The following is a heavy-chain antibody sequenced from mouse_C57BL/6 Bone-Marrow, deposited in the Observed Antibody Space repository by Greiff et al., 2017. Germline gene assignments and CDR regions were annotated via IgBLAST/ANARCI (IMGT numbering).Heavy chain of an antibody. D-gene: IGHD4-1*01. CDR3: ARGRLGPHFDY. V-gene: IGHV2-2*01. CDR1: GFSLTSYG. CDR2: IWSGGST. J-gene: IGHJ2*01. Sequence: VHLVESGPGLVQPSQSLSITCTVSGFSLTSYGVHWVRQSPGKGLEWLGVIWSGGSTDYNAAFISRLSISKDNSKSQVFFKMNSLQADDTAIYYCARGRLGPHFDYWGQGTTLTVSS.